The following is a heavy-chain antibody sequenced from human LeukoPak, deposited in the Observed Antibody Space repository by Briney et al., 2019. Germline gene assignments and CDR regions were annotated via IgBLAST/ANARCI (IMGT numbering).Heavy chain of an antibody. D-gene: IGHD2-2*01. J-gene: IGHJ6*04. V-gene: IGHV3-30*18. Sequence: GSLRLSCAASGFTFSSYGIHWVRQAPGKGLEWVAVISYDGSNKYYADSVKGRFTISRDNSKNTLYPQMNSLRAEDTAVYYCAKCKVPAATYYYYYYGMDVWGKGTTVTVSS. CDR3: AKCKVPAATYYYYYYGMDV. CDR2: ISYDGSNK. CDR1: GFTFSSYG.